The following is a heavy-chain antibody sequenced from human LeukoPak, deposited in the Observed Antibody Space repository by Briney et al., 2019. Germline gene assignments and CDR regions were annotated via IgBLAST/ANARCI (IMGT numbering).Heavy chain of an antibody. CDR3: AGLVITDAFDI. Sequence: SETLSLTCAVYGGSFSGYYWSWIRQPPGKGLEWIGEINHSGSTTYNASLKSRVTISVDTSKNQFSLKLISVTAADTAVYYCAGLVITDAFDIWGQGTMVTVSS. CDR1: GGSFSGYY. V-gene: IGHV4-34*01. J-gene: IGHJ3*02. CDR2: INHSGST. D-gene: IGHD3-22*01.